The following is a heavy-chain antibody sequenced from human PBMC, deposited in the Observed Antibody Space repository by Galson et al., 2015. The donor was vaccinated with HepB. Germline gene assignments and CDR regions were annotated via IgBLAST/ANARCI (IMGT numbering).Heavy chain of an antibody. CDR3: ARGIYDSSGYYYHYYFDY. CDR2: IIPIFGTA. V-gene: IGHV1-69*13. D-gene: IGHD3-22*01. Sequence: SVKVSCKASGGTFSSYAISWVRQAPGQGLEWMGGIIPIFGTANYAQKFQGRVTITADESTSTAYMELSSLRSEDTAVYYCARGIYDSSGYYYHYYFDYWGQGTLVTVSS. J-gene: IGHJ4*02. CDR1: GGTFSSYA.